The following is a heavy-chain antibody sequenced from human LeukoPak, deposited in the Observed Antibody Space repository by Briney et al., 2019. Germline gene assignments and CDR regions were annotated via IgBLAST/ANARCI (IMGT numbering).Heavy chain of an antibody. V-gene: IGHV1-24*01. J-gene: IGHJ4*02. CDR1: GYTLTELS. Sequence: ASVKVSCKVSGYTLTELSMHWVRQAPGKGLEWMGGFDPEDGETIYAQKFQGRVTITTDESTSTAYMELSTLRSDDTAVYYCARERPPGDSSNWFLEGYFDIWGQGTLVTVSS. CDR2: FDPEDGET. D-gene: IGHD6-13*01. CDR3: ARERPPGDSSNWFLEGYFDI.